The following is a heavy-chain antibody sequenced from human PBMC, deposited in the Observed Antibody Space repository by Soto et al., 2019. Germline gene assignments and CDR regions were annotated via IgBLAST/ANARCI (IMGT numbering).Heavy chain of an antibody. CDR2: IIPILGIA. V-gene: IGHV1-69*02. D-gene: IGHD3-9*01. CDR1: GGTFSSYT. CDR3: ASSYDILTGYYLEAPLGVNY. J-gene: IGHJ4*02. Sequence: QVQLVQSGAEVKKPGSSVKVSCKASGGTFSSYTISWVRQAPGQGLEWMGRIIPILGIANYAQKFQGRVTITADKSTSTAYMELSSLRSEDTAVYYCASSYDILTGYYLEAPLGVNYWGQGTLVTVSS.